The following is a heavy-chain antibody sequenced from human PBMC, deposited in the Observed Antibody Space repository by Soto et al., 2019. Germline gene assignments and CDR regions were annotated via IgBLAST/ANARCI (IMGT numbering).Heavy chain of an antibody. CDR2: ISAYNCNT. CDR1: GYTFTNFG. D-gene: IGHD3-16*01. V-gene: IGHV1-18*01. CDR3: ARGGTPVAY. J-gene: IGHJ4*02. Sequence: QVQLVQSGAEVKKPGPSVKVSCKASGYTFTNFGISWVRQSPGQGLEWMGWISAYNCNTNYAQNFQGRVTLTTDTSTSTAYRVLRSLRSDDTAVYYCARGGTPVAYLGQGTLVTVSS.